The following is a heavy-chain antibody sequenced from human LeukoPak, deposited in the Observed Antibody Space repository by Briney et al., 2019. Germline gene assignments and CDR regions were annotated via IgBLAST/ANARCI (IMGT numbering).Heavy chain of an antibody. CDR3: ARDSSYCGGDCYPIGWFDP. CDR2: IYYSGST. V-gene: IGHV4-31*03. Sequence: SGPTLVNPTQTLTLTCTFSGFSLSTSGMCVSWIRQHPGKGLEWIGYIYYSGSTYYNPSLKSRVTISVDTSKNQFSLKLSSVTAADTAVYYCARDSSYCGGDCYPIGWFDPWGQGTLVTVSS. J-gene: IGHJ5*02. D-gene: IGHD2-21*02. CDR1: GFSLSTSGMC.